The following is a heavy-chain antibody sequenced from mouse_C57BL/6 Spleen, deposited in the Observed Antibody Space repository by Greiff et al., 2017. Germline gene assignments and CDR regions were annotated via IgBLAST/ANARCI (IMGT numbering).Heavy chain of an antibody. D-gene: IGHD2-3*01. CDR3: ARYDGYSWYFDV. Sequence: EVNVVESGGGLVQPGGSLSLSCAASGFTFTDYYMSWVRQPPGKALEWLGFIRNKANGYTTEYSASVKGRFTISRDNSQSILYLQMNALRAEDSATYYCARYDGYSWYFDVWGTGTTVTVSS. CDR1: GFTFTDYY. V-gene: IGHV7-3*01. J-gene: IGHJ1*03. CDR2: IRNKANGYTT.